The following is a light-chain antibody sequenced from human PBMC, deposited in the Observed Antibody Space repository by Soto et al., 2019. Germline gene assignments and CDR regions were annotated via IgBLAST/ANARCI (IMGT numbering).Light chain of an antibody. Sequence: EIVMTQSPATLSVSPGERATLSCRASQGIGDTLAWYQQKPGQAPRLLIYDTSIRAPGVPARFSGSRSAAEFTLTISSLQSEDFAVYYCQQYGSSPSTFGQGTRLEIK. J-gene: IGKJ5*01. CDR3: QQYGSSPST. V-gene: IGKV3-15*01. CDR2: DTS. CDR1: QGIGDT.